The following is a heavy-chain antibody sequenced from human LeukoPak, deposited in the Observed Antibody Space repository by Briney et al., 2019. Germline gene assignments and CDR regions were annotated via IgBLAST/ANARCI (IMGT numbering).Heavy chain of an antibody. CDR1: GFTFSTTW. CDR2: IKSNPDGGTT. CDR3: TTIRYGDYPGS. Sequence: GGSLRLSCAASGFTFSTTWMSWVRHAPGKGREWIGRIKSNPDGGTTESTAPVKGRFTISRDDSKNTLYLQMNSLKPEDTGVYYCTTIRYGDYPGSWGQGTLVTVSS. J-gene: IGHJ5*02. V-gene: IGHV3-15*01. D-gene: IGHD4-17*01.